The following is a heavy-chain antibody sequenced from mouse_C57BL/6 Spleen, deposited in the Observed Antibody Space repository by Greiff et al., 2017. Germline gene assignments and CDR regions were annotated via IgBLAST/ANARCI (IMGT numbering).Heavy chain of an antibody. CDR1: GYTFTSYW. CDR2: IDPSDSYT. J-gene: IGHJ3*01. D-gene: IGHD1-1*01. CDR3: ARNYYGSRFAY. Sequence: QVQLKQPGAELVMPGASVKLSCKASGYTFTSYWMHWVKQRPGQGLEWIGEIDPSDSYTNYNQKFKGKSTLTVDKSSSTAYMQLSSLTSEDSAVYYCARNYYGSRFAYWGQGTLVTFSA. V-gene: IGHV1-69*01.